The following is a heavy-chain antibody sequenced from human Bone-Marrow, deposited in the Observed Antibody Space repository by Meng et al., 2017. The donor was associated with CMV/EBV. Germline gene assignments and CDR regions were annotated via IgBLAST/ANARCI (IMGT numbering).Heavy chain of an antibody. CDR1: GFTFSSYE. Sequence: GESLKISCAASGFTFSSYEMNWVRQAPGKGPEWVSYISSSGSTIYYADSVKGRFTISRDNAKNSLYLQMNSLRAEDTAVYYCAREVGSTGTSDNWFDPWGQGTLVTVSS. CDR2: ISSSGSTI. V-gene: IGHV3-48*03. J-gene: IGHJ5*02. CDR3: AREVGSTGTSDNWFDP. D-gene: IGHD1-7*01.